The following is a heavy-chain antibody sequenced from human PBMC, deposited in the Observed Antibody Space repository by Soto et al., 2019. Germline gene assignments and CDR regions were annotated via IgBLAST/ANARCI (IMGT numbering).Heavy chain of an antibody. J-gene: IGHJ5*01. CDR3: ARNNDILTGYNLGNWFDP. V-gene: IGHV4-4*02. CDR1: GDSISNSNSNW. CDR2: IYHSGST. D-gene: IGHD3-9*01. Sequence: SETLSLTCAVSGDSISNSNSNWWTWVRQPPGKGLEWIGEIYHSGSTTYNPSLKSRVIISVDKSKNQFSLKLSSVTAADTAVYYCARNNDILTGYNLGNWFDPWGQGTLVTVSS.